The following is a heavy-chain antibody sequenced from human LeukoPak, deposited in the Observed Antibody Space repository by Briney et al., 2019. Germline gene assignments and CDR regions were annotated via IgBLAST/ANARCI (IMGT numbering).Heavy chain of an antibody. J-gene: IGHJ4*02. D-gene: IGHD2-15*01. CDR1: GFTFSSYA. CDR2: ISGSDDGT. CDR3: AKASLGHCSGVTCYNFDY. V-gene: IGHV3-23*01. Sequence: GGSLRLSCAASGFTFSSYAMSWVRQAPGKGLEWVSAISGSDDGTYNADSMKGRFTISRDNSKNTLYMQMNSLRAEDTAVYYCAKASLGHCSGVTCYNFDYWGQGTRVIVSS.